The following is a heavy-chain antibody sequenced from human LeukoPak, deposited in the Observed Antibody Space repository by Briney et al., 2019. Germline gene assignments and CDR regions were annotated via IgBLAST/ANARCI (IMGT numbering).Heavy chain of an antibody. J-gene: IGHJ4*02. CDR2: IRSTSNSYAT. V-gene: IGHV3-73*01. CDR1: GFTFSGSA. CDR3: AGEYGDGSDWHRAFDH. Sequence: GGSLRLSCAASGFTFSGSAMHWVRQASGKGLEWVGLIRSTSNSYATAYAASVKGRFTISRDDSKNTAYLQMNSLKTEDTAVYYCAGEYGDGSDWHRAFDHWGQGTLVTVSS. D-gene: IGHD6-19*01.